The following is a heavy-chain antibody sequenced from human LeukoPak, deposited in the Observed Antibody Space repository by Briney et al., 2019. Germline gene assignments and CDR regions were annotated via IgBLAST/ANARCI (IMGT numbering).Heavy chain of an antibody. CDR2: INPNSGGT. CDR1: GDTFTGYY. J-gene: IGHJ2*01. V-gene: IGHV1-2*02. CDR3: ARVGSSGWTHWYFDL. Sequence: ASVKVSCKASGDTFTGYYMHWVRQAPGQGLEWMGWINPNSGGTNYAQKFQGRVTMTRDTSISTAYMELSRLRSDDTAVYYCARVGSSGWTHWYFDLWGRGTLVTVSS. D-gene: IGHD6-19*01.